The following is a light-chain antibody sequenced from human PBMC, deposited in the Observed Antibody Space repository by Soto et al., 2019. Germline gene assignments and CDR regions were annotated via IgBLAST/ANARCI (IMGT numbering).Light chain of an antibody. V-gene: IGKV1-12*01. CDR1: QDISSW. Sequence: DIQMTQYQSSLSASXXDRVXITFRDSQDISSWLVWYQQKPGKAPKXXIHAASSLQSGVPSRFSGSGAGTDFTLTISSLQPEDCAIYFCQQANSFPITFGQGTRLEIK. CDR2: AAS. J-gene: IGKJ5*01. CDR3: QQANSFPIT.